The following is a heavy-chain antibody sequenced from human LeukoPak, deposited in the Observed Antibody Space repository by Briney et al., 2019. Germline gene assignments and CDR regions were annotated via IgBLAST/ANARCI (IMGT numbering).Heavy chain of an antibody. CDR2: ISRSGSTK. V-gene: IGHV3-11*01. CDR3: AKIFDILPWCPES. Sequence: GGSLRLSCAASGFTFSDYNMRWIRQAPGKGLEWVSSISRSGSTKYYADSVKGRFTISRDNAKNSLFLQMNSLRAEDTAVYYCAKIFDILPWCPESWGQGTLVTVSS. D-gene: IGHD3-9*01. J-gene: IGHJ4*02. CDR1: GFTFSDYN.